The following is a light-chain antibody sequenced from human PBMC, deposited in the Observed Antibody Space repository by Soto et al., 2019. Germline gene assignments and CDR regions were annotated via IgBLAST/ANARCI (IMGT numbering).Light chain of an antibody. Sequence: QSALTQPASVSGSPGQSITITCTGSSSDVGYYEYVSWFQQHPDKAPRLIIYEVTNRPSGISNRFSGSKSGDTASLTISGLRAEDEAHYYCSSFTATSTYVFGTGTKVTVL. J-gene: IGLJ1*01. V-gene: IGLV2-14*01. CDR1: SSDVGYYEY. CDR3: SSFTATSTYV. CDR2: EVT.